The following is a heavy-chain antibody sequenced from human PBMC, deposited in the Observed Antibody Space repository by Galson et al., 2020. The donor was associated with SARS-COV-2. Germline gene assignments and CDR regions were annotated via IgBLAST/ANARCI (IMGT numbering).Heavy chain of an antibody. CDR1: GDSIISYY. J-gene: IGHJ2*01. V-gene: IGHV4-59*08. Sequence: SETLSLTCTVSGDSIISYYWSWLRQPPGKGLEWIGYIYYTGTTDYNPSLKSRVTISVDTSNNQFSLKLSSVTAADTAVYYCASPSNGRGWYFDFWGRGTLVTVSS. CDR2: IYYTGTT. CDR3: ASPSNGRGWYFDF. D-gene: IGHD1-1*01.